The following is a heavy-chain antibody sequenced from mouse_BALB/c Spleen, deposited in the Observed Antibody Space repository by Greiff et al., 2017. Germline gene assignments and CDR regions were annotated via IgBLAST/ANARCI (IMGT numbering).Heavy chain of an antibody. V-gene: IGHV5-4*02. CDR2: ISDGGSYT. J-gene: IGHJ2*01. Sequence: EVKLMESGGGLVKPGGSLKLSCAASGFTFSDYYMYWVRQTPEKRLEWVATISDGGSYTYYPDSVKGRFTISRDNAKNNLYLQMSSLKSEDTAMYYCARDGYDYDGVDYWGQGTTLTVSS. CDR1: GFTFSDYY. CDR3: ARDGYDYDGVDY. D-gene: IGHD2-4*01.